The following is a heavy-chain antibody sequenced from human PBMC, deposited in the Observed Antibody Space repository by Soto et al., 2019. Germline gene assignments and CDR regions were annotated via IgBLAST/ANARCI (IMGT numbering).Heavy chain of an antibody. V-gene: IGHV3-9*01. CDR3: ASLPLYGSGFDC. J-gene: IGHJ4*02. CDR1: GFTFDDYA. CDR2: ISWNGAAT. Sequence: EAQLVESGGGLVQPGRSLRLSCVASGFTFDDYAIHWVRQAPGKGLEWVWGISWNGAATGYADSVKGRFTISRDNAKNSLYLQMSSLRTEDTAIYYWASLPLYGSGFDCWGQGTLVTVSS. D-gene: IGHD3-10*01.